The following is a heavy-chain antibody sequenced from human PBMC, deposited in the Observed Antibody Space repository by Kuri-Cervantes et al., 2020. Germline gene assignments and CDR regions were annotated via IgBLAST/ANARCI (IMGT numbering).Heavy chain of an antibody. J-gene: IGHJ4*02. D-gene: IGHD5-24*01. CDR2: ISYDGSNQ. Sequence: GESLKISCAASGFTFSSHAMHWVRQAPGKGLEWVAVISYDGSNQYYADSVKGRFTISRDNSKNTLYLQMNSLRAEDTAVYYCAKGYHGYNLAVDYWGQGTLVTVSS. V-gene: IGHV3-30-3*01. CDR1: GFTFSSHA. CDR3: AKGYHGYNLAVDY.